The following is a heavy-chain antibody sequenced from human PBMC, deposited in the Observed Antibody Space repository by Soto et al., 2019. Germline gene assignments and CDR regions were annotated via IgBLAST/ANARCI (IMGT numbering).Heavy chain of an antibody. CDR3: ARASSGYYSNHDVFDI. D-gene: IGHD3-22*01. V-gene: IGHV1-18*04. J-gene: IGHJ3*02. CDR1: GYTFTSYG. CDR2: ISAYNGNT. Sequence: GASVKVSCKASGYTFTSYGISWVRQAPGQSLEWMGWISAYNGNTSYAQKLQGRVTMTTDTSTSTDYMEVRRMRSEDTAVYYCARASSGYYSNHDVFDIWGQGTMVTVSS.